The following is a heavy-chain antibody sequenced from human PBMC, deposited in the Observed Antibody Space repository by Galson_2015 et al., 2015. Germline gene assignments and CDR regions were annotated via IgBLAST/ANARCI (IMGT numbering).Heavy chain of an antibody. CDR1: GYTFSTYG. CDR2: IRDDNANT. CDR3: ARFFALRYVESLDC. V-gene: IGHV1-18*01. Sequence: SVKVSCKASGYTFSTYGITWVRQAPGQGLEWMGWIRDDNANTKYAQKFQGRVTMIIDTSTSTAYMDLRGLRSDDTGVYYCARFFALRYVESLDCWGQATLVTVSS. J-gene: IGHJ4*02. D-gene: IGHD3-10*02.